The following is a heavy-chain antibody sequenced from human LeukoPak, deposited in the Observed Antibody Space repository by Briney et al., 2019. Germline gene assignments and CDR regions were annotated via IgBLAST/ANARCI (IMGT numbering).Heavy chain of an antibody. J-gene: IGHJ4*02. D-gene: IGHD3-16*02. CDR2: MGGSGGST. CDR1: GFTFGDYA. Sequence: GGSLRLSCTASGFTFGDYAMSWFRQAPGKGLEWVSGMGGSGGSTYYADSVKGRFTISRDNSKNTLYLQMNSLRAEDTAVYYCAKDSYYDYVWGSYRYTNQFDYWGQGTLVTVSS. V-gene: IGHV3-23*01. CDR3: AKDSYYDYVWGSYRYTNQFDY.